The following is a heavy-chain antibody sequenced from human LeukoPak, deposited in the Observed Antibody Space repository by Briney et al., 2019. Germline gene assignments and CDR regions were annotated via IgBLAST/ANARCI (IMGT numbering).Heavy chain of an antibody. Sequence: ASVKVSCKASGYTFTSYAMNWVRQAPGQGLEWMGWISTNTGNPTYAQGFTGRFVFSLDTSASTTYLQISSLQAEDTAVYYCARVRGICSTTSCYPHYWGQGTLVTVSS. CDR2: ISTNTGNP. J-gene: IGHJ4*02. CDR3: ARVRGICSTTSCYPHY. V-gene: IGHV7-4-1*02. CDR1: GYTFTSYA. D-gene: IGHD2-2*01.